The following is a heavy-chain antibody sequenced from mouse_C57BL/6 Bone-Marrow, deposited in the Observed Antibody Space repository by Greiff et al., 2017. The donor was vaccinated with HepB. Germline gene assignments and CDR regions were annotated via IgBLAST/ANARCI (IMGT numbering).Heavy chain of an antibody. J-gene: IGHJ2*01. CDR2: IYPGGGYT. CDR1: GYTFTNYW. D-gene: IGHD1-1*01. CDR3: ARRTTVVGYYFDY. V-gene: IGHV1-63*01. Sequence: QVQLQQSGAELVRPGTSVKMSCKASGYTFTNYWIGWAKQRPGHGLEWIGDIYPGGGYTNYNEKFKGKATLTADKSSSTAYMQFSSLTSEDSAIYYCARRTTVVGYYFDYWGQGTTLTVSS.